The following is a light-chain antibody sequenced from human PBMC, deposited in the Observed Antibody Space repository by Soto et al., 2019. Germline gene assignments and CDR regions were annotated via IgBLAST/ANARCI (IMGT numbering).Light chain of an antibody. J-gene: IGKJ5*01. CDR2: AAS. Sequence: DIQMTQSPSSLSASVGDRVTITCRASQGIKSFLAWFQQKPGKAPNLLISAASTLQSGVPSRFSGSGSGTHFTFTIASLQPEDTAIYYCQQYYDLPITFGQGTRLEIK. CDR1: QGIKSF. CDR3: QQYYDLPIT. V-gene: IGKV1-9*01.